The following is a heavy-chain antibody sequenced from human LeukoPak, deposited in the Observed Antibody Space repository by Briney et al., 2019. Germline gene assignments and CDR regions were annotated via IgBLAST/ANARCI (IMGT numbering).Heavy chain of an antibody. CDR2: ISSSGSTI. CDR3: ARSGKMATITWGVLGY. D-gene: IGHD5-24*01. V-gene: IGHV3-48*03. Sequence: GGSLRLSCAASGFTFSSYEMNWVRQAPGKGLEWVSYISSSGSTIYYADSVKGRFTISRDNAKNSLYLQMNSLRAEDTAVYYCARSGKMATITWGVLGYWGQGTLVTVSS. CDR1: GFTFSSYE. J-gene: IGHJ4*02.